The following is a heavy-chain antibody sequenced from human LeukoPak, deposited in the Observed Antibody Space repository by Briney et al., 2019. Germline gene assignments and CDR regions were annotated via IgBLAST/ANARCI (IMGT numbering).Heavy chain of an antibody. CDR1: GFTFSSYA. Sequence: GASLRLSCAASGFTFSSYAMCWVRQAPGKGLQWVSSITRSGDNPYYADYVQGRFTITSDNTKNTLHLQVNTLIPEDTAVYYCLKGSSANYDTWGQGTLVTVSS. V-gene: IGHV3-23*01. CDR3: LKGSSANYDT. J-gene: IGHJ5*02. D-gene: IGHD4/OR15-4a*01. CDR2: ITRSGDNP.